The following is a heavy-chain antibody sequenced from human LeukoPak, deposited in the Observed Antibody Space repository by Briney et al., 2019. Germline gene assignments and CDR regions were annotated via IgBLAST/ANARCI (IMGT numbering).Heavy chain of an antibody. V-gene: IGHV1-69*06. Sequence: GASVKVSCKASGGTFSSYAISWVRQAPGQGLEWMGGIIPTFGTANYAQKFQGRVTITADKSTSTAYMELSSLRSEDTAVYYCASKPIAAADAEYFQHWGQGTLVTVSS. J-gene: IGHJ1*01. CDR3: ASKPIAAADAEYFQH. CDR2: IIPTFGTA. CDR1: GGTFSSYA. D-gene: IGHD6-13*01.